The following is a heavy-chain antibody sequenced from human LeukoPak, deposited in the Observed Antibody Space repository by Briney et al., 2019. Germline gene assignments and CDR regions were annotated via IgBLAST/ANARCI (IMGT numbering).Heavy chain of an antibody. Sequence: GGSLRLSCAASGFTFSNAWMSWVRQAPGKGLEWVGRIKSKTDGGTTDYAAPVKGRFTISRDDPKNTLYLQMNSLKTEDTAVYYCTTETPYYYDSSGFDYWGQGTLVTVSS. J-gene: IGHJ4*02. D-gene: IGHD3-22*01. V-gene: IGHV3-15*01. CDR3: TTETPYYYDSSGFDY. CDR2: IKSKTDGGTT. CDR1: GFTFSNAW.